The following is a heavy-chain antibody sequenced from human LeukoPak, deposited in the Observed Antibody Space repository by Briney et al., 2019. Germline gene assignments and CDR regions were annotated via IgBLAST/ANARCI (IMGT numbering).Heavy chain of an antibody. CDR3: ARVDSSSWYPGFDY. J-gene: IGHJ4*02. Sequence: PGRSLRRSCAASGFTLSTYAMHWVRQAPGKGLEGVAVISYDGSNQYYADSVKGRFTISRDNSRNTLYLQMNSLRAEDTAVYYCARVDSSSWYPGFDYWGQGTLVTVSS. CDR1: GFTLSTYA. CDR2: ISYDGSNQ. V-gene: IGHV3-30*04. D-gene: IGHD6-13*01.